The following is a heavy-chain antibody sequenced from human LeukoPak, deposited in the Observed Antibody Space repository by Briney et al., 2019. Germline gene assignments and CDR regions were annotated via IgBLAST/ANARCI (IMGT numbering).Heavy chain of an antibody. Sequence: AVSVKVSCKATGYIFIDYYLHWVRQAPGQGLEWMGWINPDSGGANYAPTFQGRVTMTRDPSITTVYMELTGLRFDDTAVYYCAAYGDYDDFDYWGQGTLVTVSS. V-gene: IGHV1-2*02. J-gene: IGHJ4*02. CDR2: INPDSGGA. CDR3: AAYGDYDDFDY. D-gene: IGHD4-17*01. CDR1: GYIFIDYY.